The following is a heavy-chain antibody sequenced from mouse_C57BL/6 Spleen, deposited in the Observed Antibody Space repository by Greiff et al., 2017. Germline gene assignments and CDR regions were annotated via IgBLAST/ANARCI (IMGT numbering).Heavy chain of an antibody. J-gene: IGHJ4*01. D-gene: IGHD2-3*01. CDR1: GYTFTSYW. CDR3: ARGGDYDGYAMDY. CDR2: IHPNSGST. V-gene: IGHV1-64*01. Sequence: QVQLQQPGAELVKPGASVKLSCKASGYTFTSYWMHWVKQRPGQGLEWIGMIHPNSGSTNYNEKFKSKATLTVDKSYSTAYMQLSSLTSEDSAVYYCARGGDYDGYAMDYWGQGTSVTVSS.